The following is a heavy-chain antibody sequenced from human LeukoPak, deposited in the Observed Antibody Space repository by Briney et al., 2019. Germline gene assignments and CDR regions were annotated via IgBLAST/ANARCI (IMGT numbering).Heavy chain of an antibody. D-gene: IGHD2-2*01. CDR1: GYTFTGYY. V-gene: IGHV1-2*02. CDR3: ARGRYCSSTSCYAGGGVDWFDP. Sequence: GASVKVSCKASGYTFTGYYMHWVRQAPGQGLEWMGWINPNSGGTNYAQKFQGGVTMTRDTTISTAYMELSRLRSDDTAVYYCARGRYCSSTSCYAGGGVDWFDPWGQGTLVTVSS. J-gene: IGHJ5*02. CDR2: INPNSGGT.